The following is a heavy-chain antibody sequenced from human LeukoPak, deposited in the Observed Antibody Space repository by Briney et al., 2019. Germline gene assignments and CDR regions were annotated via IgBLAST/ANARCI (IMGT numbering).Heavy chain of an antibody. V-gene: IGHV3-21*01. D-gene: IGHD2-15*01. CDR3: ARDATVGSAYFDL. Sequence: GGSLRLSCAASGFSFSSYSMNWVRQAPGKGLEWVSSISSSSSYIYYADSVKGRFTISRDNAKNSLYLQMNSLRAEDTAVYFCARDATVGSAYFDLWGQGALVTVSS. J-gene: IGHJ4*02. CDR2: ISSSSSYI. CDR1: GFSFSSYS.